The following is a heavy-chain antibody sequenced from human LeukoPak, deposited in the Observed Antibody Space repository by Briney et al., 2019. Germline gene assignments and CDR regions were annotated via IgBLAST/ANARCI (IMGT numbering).Heavy chain of an antibody. J-gene: IGHJ4*02. CDR1: GFTFGDYA. Sequence: PGGSLRLSCAPSGFTFGDYALSWVRQAPGKGLGWVGFMRCGEKPRYAASVSGRFIMSREDSNRVAHLQRSSLKTEDTALFYEARCRDGYNAAFVYWGRGALVAVSS. CDR2: MRCGEKP. CDR3: ARCRDGYNAAFVY. D-gene: IGHD5-24*01. V-gene: IGHV3-49*04.